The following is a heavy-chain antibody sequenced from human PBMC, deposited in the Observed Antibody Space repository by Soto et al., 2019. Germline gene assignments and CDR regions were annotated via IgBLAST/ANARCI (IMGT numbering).Heavy chain of an antibody. D-gene: IGHD6-6*01. J-gene: IGHJ5*02. CDR1: GYTFTSYD. CDR3: ALATTEYSPTWFDP. Sequence: QVQLVQSGAEVKKPGASVKVSCKASGYTFTSYDINWVRQATGQGLEWMGWMNPNSGNTGYAQKFQDRVTMTRNNSISTAYMELSSLRSEDTAVYYCALATTEYSPTWFDPWGQGTLVTVSS. CDR2: MNPNSGNT. V-gene: IGHV1-8*01.